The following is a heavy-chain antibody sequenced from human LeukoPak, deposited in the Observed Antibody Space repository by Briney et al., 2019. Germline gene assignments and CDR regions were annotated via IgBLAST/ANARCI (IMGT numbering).Heavy chain of an antibody. D-gene: IGHD3-22*01. V-gene: IGHV1-2*02. J-gene: IGHJ1*01. Sequence: ASVKVSCKASGYTFTAYYMHWVQQAPGQGLEWMGWINPNSGDTKIAQKFQGRVTMTRDTSISTAYMELSSLRSDDTAVYYCARGPNYYDSSGFHYRDWGQGTRVTVSS. CDR1: GYTFTAYY. CDR3: ARGPNYYDSSGFHYRD. CDR2: INPNSGDT.